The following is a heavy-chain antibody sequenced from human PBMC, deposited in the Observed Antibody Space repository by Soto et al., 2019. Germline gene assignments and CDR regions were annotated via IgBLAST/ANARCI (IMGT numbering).Heavy chain of an antibody. Sequence: QVQLVQSAADVKKPGASVKVSCKTSGYSFIANAVHWVRQAPGQGLEWMGWINADNGNTKYSRKMQGRLTISRDTSASTVYMELTGLTSEDTAVFCARDDVGSAWPYRGQGTLITVSS. CDR3: ARDDVGSAWPY. J-gene: IGHJ4*02. CDR2: INADNGNT. V-gene: IGHV1-3*01. D-gene: IGHD6-19*01. CDR1: GYSFIANA.